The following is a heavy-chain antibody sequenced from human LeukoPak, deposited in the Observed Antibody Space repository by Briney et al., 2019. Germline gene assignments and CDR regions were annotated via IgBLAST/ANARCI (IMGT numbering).Heavy chain of an antibody. J-gene: IGHJ6*02. CDR3: ARDGLYYDILTGYYERVYYYGMDV. CDR2: ISSSSSYI. CDR1: GFTFSDYY. Sequence: GGSLRLSCAASGFTFSDYYMSWIRQAPGKGLEWVSSISSSSSYIYYADSVKGRFTISRDNAKNSLYLQMNSLRAEDTAVYYCARDGLYYDILTGYYERVYYYGMDVWGQGTTVTVSS. D-gene: IGHD3-9*01. V-gene: IGHV3-11*06.